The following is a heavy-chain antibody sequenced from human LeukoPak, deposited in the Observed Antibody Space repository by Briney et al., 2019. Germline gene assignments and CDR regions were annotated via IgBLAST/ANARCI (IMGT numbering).Heavy chain of an antibody. Sequence: GRSLRLSCAASGFTFSSYAMHWVRQAPGKGLEWVSYISSSSSTIYYADSVKGRFTISRDNAKNSLYLQMNSLRDEDTAVYYCARVFMITFGGVIAIDYWGQGTLVTVSS. J-gene: IGHJ4*02. D-gene: IGHD3-16*02. V-gene: IGHV3-48*02. CDR3: ARVFMITFGGVIAIDY. CDR1: GFTFSSYA. CDR2: ISSSSSTI.